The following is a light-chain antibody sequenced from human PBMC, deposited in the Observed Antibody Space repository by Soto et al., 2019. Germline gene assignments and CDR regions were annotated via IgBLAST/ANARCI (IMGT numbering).Light chain of an antibody. CDR1: TNDVGGYNY. Sequence: QSALTQPASVSGSPGQSITISCTGTTNDVGGYNYVSWYPQHPGKAPKLLIFEVSSRPSGVSNRFSGSKSGNTASLTISALQAEDEADYFCHSYTSSTSRPYVFGTRTKVTVL. J-gene: IGLJ1*01. CDR3: HSYTSSTSRPYV. CDR2: EVS. V-gene: IGLV2-14*01.